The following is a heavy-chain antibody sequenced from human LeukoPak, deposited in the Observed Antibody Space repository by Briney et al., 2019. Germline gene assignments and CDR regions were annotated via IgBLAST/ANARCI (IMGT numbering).Heavy chain of an antibody. D-gene: IGHD2-2*01. Sequence: SETLSLTCAVHGGSFSGYYWSWIRQPPGKGLEWIGEINNSGSTNYNPSLKSRVTISVDTSKNQFSLKLSSVTAADTAVYYCARHGVCGSSTSCYPPFFDYWGQGTLVTVSS. CDR1: GGSFSGYY. V-gene: IGHV4-34*01. J-gene: IGHJ4*02. CDR3: ARHGVCGSSTSCYPPFFDY. CDR2: INNSGST.